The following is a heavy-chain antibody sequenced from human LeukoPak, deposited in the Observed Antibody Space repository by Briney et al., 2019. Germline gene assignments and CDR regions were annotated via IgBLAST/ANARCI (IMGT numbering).Heavy chain of an antibody. V-gene: IGHV4-31*03. CDR2: IYYSWST. Sequence: SETLSLTCTVSGGSISSGGYYWSWIRQHPGKGLEWIGYIYYSWSTYYNPSLKSRVTISVDTSKSQFSLKLSSVTAADTAVYYCARDRGYYDSSGPTGFDPWGQGTLVTVSS. CDR1: GGSISSGGYY. D-gene: IGHD3-22*01. CDR3: ARDRGYYDSSGPTGFDP. J-gene: IGHJ5*02.